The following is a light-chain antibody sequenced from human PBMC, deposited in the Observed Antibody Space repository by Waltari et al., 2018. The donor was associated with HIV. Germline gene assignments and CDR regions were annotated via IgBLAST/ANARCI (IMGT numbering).Light chain of an antibody. CDR1: SSNIWHHY. J-gene: IGLJ3*02. Sequence: QAVLTQPPSVSAAPGQKVTISCSGRSSNIWHHYVSSYQQFTGKAPKVLIYDSEKRTPGVPDRVSGCRSGTSATLGGAGVQTGDEADYYCGTWDTSLSAGVFGGGTKLTVL. V-gene: IGLV1-51*01. CDR3: GTWDTSLSAGV. CDR2: DSE.